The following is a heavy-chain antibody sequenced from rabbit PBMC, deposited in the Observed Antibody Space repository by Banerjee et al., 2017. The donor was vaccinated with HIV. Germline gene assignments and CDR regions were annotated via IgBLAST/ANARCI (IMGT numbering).Heavy chain of an antibody. D-gene: IGHD6-1*01. CDR2: VDTGDGTT. J-gene: IGHJ4*01. Sequence: QLVESGGGMVKPGGSLALTCKASGFSFSSGLPMCWVRQAPGKGLEWIASVDTGDGTTYYASWVNGRFTISKTSSTTVTLQMTSLTAADTATYFCARNPYGYALWGPGTLVTVS. CDR3: ARNPYGYAL. CDR1: GFSFSSGLP. V-gene: IGHV1S45*01.